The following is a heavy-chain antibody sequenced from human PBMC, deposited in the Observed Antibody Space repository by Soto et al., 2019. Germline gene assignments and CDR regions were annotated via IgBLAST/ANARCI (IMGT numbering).Heavy chain of an antibody. CDR2: INHSGST. D-gene: IGHD3-3*02. CDR3: ARGSIYSKCGVDYFDY. Sequence: QVQLQQWGAGLLKPSETLSLTCAVYGGSFSGYYWSWIRQPPGKGLEWIGEINHSGSTNYNPSLTSRVTISVDTSKNQFSLKLSSVTAADTAVYYCARGSIYSKCGVDYFDYWGQGTLVTVSS. CDR1: GGSFSGYY. V-gene: IGHV4-34*01. J-gene: IGHJ4*02.